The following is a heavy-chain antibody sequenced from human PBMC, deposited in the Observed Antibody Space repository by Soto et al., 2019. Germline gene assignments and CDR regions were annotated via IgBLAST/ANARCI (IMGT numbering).Heavy chain of an antibody. CDR2: IYHSGRT. V-gene: IGHV4-4*02. D-gene: IGHD5-12*01. CDR3: ARNLMGGGYDRGGGS. Sequence: QVQLQESGPGLVKPSGTLSLTCAVSGGSISSSNWWSWVRQPPGKGLEWIGEIYHSGRTNYNPSLKRRVTISVDKSKTQFSLKLSSVTAADTAVYYCARNLMGGGYDRGGGSWGQGTLVTVSS. J-gene: IGHJ5*02. CDR1: GGSISSSNW.